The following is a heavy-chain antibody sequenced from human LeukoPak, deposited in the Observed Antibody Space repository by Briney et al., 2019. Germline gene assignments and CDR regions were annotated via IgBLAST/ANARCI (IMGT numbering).Heavy chain of an antibody. D-gene: IGHD1-26*01. CDR3: AKGRGWEASYYYYYMDV. CDR1: GFTVSSNY. Sequence: GGSLRLSCAASGFTVSSNYMTWVRQAPGKGLEWVSVIYKNAVTYYADTVKGRFTISRDNSKNMLYLQMNSLRAEDTAVYYCAKGRGWEASYYYYYMDVWGKGTTVTISS. CDR2: IYKNAVT. J-gene: IGHJ6*03. V-gene: IGHV3-66*03.